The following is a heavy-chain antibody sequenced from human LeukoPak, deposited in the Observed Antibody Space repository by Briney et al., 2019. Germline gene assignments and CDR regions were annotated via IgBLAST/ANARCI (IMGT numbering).Heavy chain of an antibody. V-gene: IGHV3-30-3*01. CDR2: ISYDGSNK. D-gene: IGHD5-24*01. CDR3: AKDLEAFDI. CDR1: GFTFSSYA. J-gene: IGHJ3*02. Sequence: GRSLRLSCAASGFTFSSYAMHWVRQAPGKGLEWVAVISYDGSNKYYADSVKGRFTISRDNSKNTLYLQMNSLRAEDTAVYYCAKDLEAFDIWGQGTMVTVSS.